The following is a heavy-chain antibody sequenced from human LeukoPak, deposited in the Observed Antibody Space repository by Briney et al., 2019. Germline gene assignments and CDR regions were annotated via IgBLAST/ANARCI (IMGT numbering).Heavy chain of an antibody. D-gene: IGHD6-13*01. V-gene: IGHV3-23*01. CDR3: ALAKALAAAHWFDY. CDR1: GFPFSGFA. CDR2: ISGSGDNT. Sequence: PGGSLRLSCAASGFPFSGFAMLGLRRTPGKGLEGVSGISGSGDNTLYADSVTGRSTIYRDNSKHTLYLAMNSLRAEGTAVYYCALAKALAAAHWFDYWGQGTLVTVSS. J-gene: IGHJ4*02.